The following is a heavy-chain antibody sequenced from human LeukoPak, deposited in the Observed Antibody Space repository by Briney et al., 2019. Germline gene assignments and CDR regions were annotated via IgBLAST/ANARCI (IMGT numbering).Heavy chain of an antibody. CDR3: ARGLYGMDV. CDR2: INEDGSVK. CDR1: GFSFSSYW. V-gene: IGHV3-7*05. J-gene: IGHJ6*02. Sequence: GGSLRLSCAASGFSFSSYWISCVRKVPGKGLEWVAHINEDGSVKNYADSVKGRFTISRDNSRNSLYLQMNSLRAEDTAVYFCARGLYGMDVWGQGTTVTVSS.